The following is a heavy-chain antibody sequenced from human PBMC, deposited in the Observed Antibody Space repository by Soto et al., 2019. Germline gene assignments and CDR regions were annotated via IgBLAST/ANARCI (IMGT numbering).Heavy chain of an antibody. Sequence: QERLVQSGAEVRKPGSSVKVSCKVTGGTSTRYAINWVRQAPGQGLEWMGGIVPMFGTSKYAQKFQGRVTITADTSTNLGYMELRSLRSEDTGVYYCNRGSEFDFWSGYLWGQGTLVSVSS. V-gene: IGHV1-69*06. CDR2: IVPMFGTS. CDR1: GGTSTRYA. D-gene: IGHD3-3*01. CDR3: NRGSEFDFWSGYL. J-gene: IGHJ4*02.